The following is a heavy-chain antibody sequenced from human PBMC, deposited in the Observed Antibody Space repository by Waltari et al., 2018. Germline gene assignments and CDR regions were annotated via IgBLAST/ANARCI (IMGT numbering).Heavy chain of an antibody. J-gene: IGHJ4*02. CDR3: ARHLRPYCVGDCYSGLAY. CDR1: AFTFHSYT. Sequence: VHLVESGGGFVQPGGSLRLPCAASAFTFHSYTMSWVRQAPGKGLEWIAYISSSSSAIYHADSVEGRFTISRDNAKNSLYLQMSSLRAEDTAEYYCARHLRPYCVGDCYSGLAYWGQGTLVTVSS. D-gene: IGHD2-21*01. V-gene: IGHV3-48*04. CDR2: ISSSSSAI.